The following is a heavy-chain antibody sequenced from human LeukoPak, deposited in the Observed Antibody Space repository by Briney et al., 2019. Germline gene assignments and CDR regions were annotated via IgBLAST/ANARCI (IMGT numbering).Heavy chain of an antibody. D-gene: IGHD3-16*01. V-gene: IGHV6-1*01. Sequence: SQTLSLTRAISVDSVSSNSAAWNWISQSPARGLEWLGKTYYRSKWFNDYALSVQSRITINPDPYNNHLSLQLNSVTPEDPAVYYCARSVNWGCVDYWGQGALVTVSS. J-gene: IGHJ4*02. CDR2: TYYRSKWFN. CDR1: VDSVSSNSAA. CDR3: ARSVNWGCVDY.